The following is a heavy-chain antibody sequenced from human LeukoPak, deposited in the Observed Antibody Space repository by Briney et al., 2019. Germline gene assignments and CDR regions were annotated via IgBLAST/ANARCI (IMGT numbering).Heavy chain of an antibody. D-gene: IGHD5-24*01. CDR2: ISGSGTTI. J-gene: IGHJ3*02. V-gene: IGHV3-11*01. CDR3: ARLEMATILGFAFDI. Sequence: GGSLRLSCAASGFTFSDYYMSWIRQAPGKGLEWVSYISGSGTTIDYVDSVKGRFTISRDNAKNSLYLQMNSLRVEDTAVYYCARLEMATILGFAFDIWGQGTMVTVSS. CDR1: GFTFSDYY.